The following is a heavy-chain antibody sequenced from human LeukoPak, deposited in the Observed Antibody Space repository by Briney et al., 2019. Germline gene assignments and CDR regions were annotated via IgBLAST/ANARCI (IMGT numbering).Heavy chain of an antibody. Sequence: GESLKISCKGSGYSFTSYWIGWVRQMPGKGLEWMGIIYPGDSDTRYSPSFQGQVTISADKSISTAYLQWSSLKASDTAMYYCARGYYYGSGSYCNRKDYYGMDVWGQGTTVTVSS. V-gene: IGHV5-51*01. J-gene: IGHJ6*02. D-gene: IGHD3-10*01. CDR1: GYSFTSYW. CDR3: ARGYYYGSGSYCNRKDYYGMDV. CDR2: IYPGDSDT.